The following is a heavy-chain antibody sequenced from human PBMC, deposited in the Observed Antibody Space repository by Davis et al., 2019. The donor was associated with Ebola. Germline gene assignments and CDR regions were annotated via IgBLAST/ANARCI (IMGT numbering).Heavy chain of an antibody. CDR2: ISTYNGDT. Sequence: ASVKVSCKASGYTFTTYAISWVRQAPGQGLEWMGWISTYNGDTNCAQKFQGRVTMTTDTSTSTVYMGLWNLRSDDTAIYYCAREGPYHYCSGGSCPFDYWGQGTLVTVSS. J-gene: IGHJ4*02. V-gene: IGHV1-18*04. CDR1: GYTFTTYA. CDR3: AREGPYHYCSGGSCPFDY. D-gene: IGHD2-15*01.